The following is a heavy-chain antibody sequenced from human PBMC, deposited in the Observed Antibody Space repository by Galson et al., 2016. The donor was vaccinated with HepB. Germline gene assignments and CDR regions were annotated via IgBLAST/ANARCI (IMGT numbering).Heavy chain of an antibody. V-gene: IGHV4-59*12. Sequence: SETLSLTCTVSGGSISTYYWSWIRQPPGQGLEWIGYIYYSGGTNYNPSLKSRVTISLDTSKNQFSLKLSSVTAADTAVYYCARVGDAVELDYWGQGTLVTVSS. CDR1: GGSISTYY. CDR2: IYYSGGT. CDR3: ARVGDAVELDY. D-gene: IGHD6-19*01. J-gene: IGHJ4*02.